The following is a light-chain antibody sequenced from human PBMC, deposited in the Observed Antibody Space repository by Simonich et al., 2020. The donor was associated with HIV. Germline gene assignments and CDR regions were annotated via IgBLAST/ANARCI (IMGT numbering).Light chain of an antibody. CDR2: DNN. CDR3: GTWDSSLSAGV. Sequence: VLTQPPSVSAAPGQKVTISCSGSSSHIGNNYVSWYQQLPGTAPKLLIYDNNKRPSGIPDRFSGSKSGTSATLGSTGLQTGDEADYYCGTWDSSLSAGVFGGGTQLTVL. CDR1: SSHIGNNY. J-gene: IGLJ7*01. V-gene: IGLV1-51*01.